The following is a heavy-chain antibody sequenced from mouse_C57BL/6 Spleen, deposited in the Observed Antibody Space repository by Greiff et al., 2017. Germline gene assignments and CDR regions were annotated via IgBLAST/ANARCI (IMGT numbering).Heavy chain of an antibody. V-gene: IGHV1-5*01. J-gene: IGHJ3*01. CDR1: GYTFTSYW. Sequence: EVQLQQSGTVLARPGASVKMSCKTSGYTFTSYWMHWVKQRPGQGLEWIGAIYPGNSDTSYNQKFKGKAKLTAVTSASTAYMELSSLTNEDSAVYYCSSGDYDRWAWFAYWGQGTLVTVSA. CDR2: IYPGNSDT. CDR3: SSGDYDRWAWFAY. D-gene: IGHD2-4*01.